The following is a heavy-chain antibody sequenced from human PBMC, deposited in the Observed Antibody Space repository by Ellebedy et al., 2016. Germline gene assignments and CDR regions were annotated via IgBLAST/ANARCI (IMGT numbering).Heavy chain of an antibody. CDR3: ARLDEGYCSSTSCYEGFDY. J-gene: IGHJ4*02. Sequence: GESLKISCKGSGYSFTSYWIGWVRQMPGKGLEWMGIIYPGDSDTRYSPSFQGQVTISADKSISTAYLQWSSLKASDTAMYYCARLDEGYCSSTSCYEGFDYWGQGTLVTVSS. CDR2: IYPGDSDT. V-gene: IGHV5-51*01. D-gene: IGHD2-2*01. CDR1: GYSFTSYW.